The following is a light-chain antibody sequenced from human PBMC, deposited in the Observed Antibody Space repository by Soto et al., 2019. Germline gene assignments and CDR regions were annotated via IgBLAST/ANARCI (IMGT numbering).Light chain of an antibody. J-gene: IGLJ1*01. CDR1: SSDVGGYNY. CDR2: DVS. Sequence: QSVLPQPASVSGSPGQSITISCPGTSSDVGGYNYVSWYQQHPGKAPKFMIYDVSNRPSGVSNRFSGSKSGNTASLTISGLQAEDEADYYCSSYTTSNTRQIVFGTGTKVTVL. CDR3: SSYTTSNTRQIV. V-gene: IGLV2-14*01.